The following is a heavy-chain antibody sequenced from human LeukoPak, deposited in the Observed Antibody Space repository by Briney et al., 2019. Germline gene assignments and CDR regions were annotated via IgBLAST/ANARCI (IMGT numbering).Heavy chain of an antibody. V-gene: IGHV1-18*01. CDR2: ISVYNGNT. D-gene: IGHD6-6*01. Sequence: ASVRVSCKASGYTFSIYGFSWVRQAPGQGLEWMGWISVYNGNTNYAQKFQGRVTMTTDTSTSTAHMELRSLRSDDTAVYYCARGPRARNWFDPWGQGTLVTVSS. J-gene: IGHJ5*02. CDR3: ARGPRARNWFDP. CDR1: GYTFSIYG.